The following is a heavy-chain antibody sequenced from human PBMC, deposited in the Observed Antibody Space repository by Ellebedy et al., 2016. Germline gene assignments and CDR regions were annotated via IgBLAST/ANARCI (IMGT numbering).Heavy chain of an antibody. CDR3: ARAGPHYYGSGSYYTDFDY. D-gene: IGHD3-10*01. V-gene: IGHV4-4*07. CDR2: IYTSGST. CDR1: GGSISSYY. J-gene: IGHJ4*02. Sequence: GSLRLSXTVSGGSISSYYWSWIRQPAGKGLEWIGRIYTSGSTNYNPSLKSRVTMSVDTSKNQFSLKLSSVTAADTAVYYCARAGPHYYGSGSYYTDFDYWGQGTLVTVSS.